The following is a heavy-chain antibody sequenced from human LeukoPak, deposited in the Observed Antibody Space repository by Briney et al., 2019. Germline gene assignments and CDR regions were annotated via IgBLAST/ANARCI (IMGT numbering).Heavy chain of an antibody. CDR2: ISTSSSYI. Sequence: GGSLRLSCAASGFIFSSYGMHWVRQAPGKGLEWVSSISTSSSYIYYADSVKGRFTISRDNARNSLYLQMNSLRAEDTAVYYCARDHELYCSGGSCSRMDVWGKGTTVTISS. CDR1: GFIFSSYG. D-gene: IGHD2-15*01. J-gene: IGHJ6*03. CDR3: ARDHELYCSGGSCSRMDV. V-gene: IGHV3-21*01.